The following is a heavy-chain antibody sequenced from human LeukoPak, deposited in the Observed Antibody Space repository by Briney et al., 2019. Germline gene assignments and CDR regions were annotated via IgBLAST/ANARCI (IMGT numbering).Heavy chain of an antibody. Sequence: SGGSLRLSRAASGFTFSSYAMSWVRQAPGKGLEWVSAISGSGGSTYYADSVKGRFTISRDNSKNTLYLQMNSLRAEDTAVYYCAKDRASERWLQFADGGDAFDIWGQGTMVTVSS. CDR3: AKDRASERWLQFADGGDAFDI. CDR2: ISGSGGST. V-gene: IGHV3-23*01. D-gene: IGHD5-24*01. CDR1: GFTFSSYA. J-gene: IGHJ3*02.